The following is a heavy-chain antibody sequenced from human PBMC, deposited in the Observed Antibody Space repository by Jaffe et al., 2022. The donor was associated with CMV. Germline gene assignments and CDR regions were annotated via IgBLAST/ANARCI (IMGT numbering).Heavy chain of an antibody. CDR2: INHSGST. CDR3: ARAGYDFWSGYRQGNYYYYYYMDV. CDR1: GGSFSGYY. J-gene: IGHJ6*03. V-gene: IGHV4-34*01. D-gene: IGHD3-3*01. Sequence: QVQLQQWGAGLLKPSETLSLTCAVYGGSFSGYYWSWIRQPPGKGLEWIGEINHSGSTNYNPSLKSRVTISVDTSKNQFSLKLSSVTAADTAVYYCARAGYDFWSGYRQGNYYYYYYMDVWGKGTTVTVSS.